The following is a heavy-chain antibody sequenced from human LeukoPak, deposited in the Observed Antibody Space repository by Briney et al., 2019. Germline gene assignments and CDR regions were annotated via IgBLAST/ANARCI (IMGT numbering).Heavy chain of an antibody. CDR3: ARHRAYSSSSPFEH. J-gene: IGHJ4*02. CDR2: IYYTGST. CDR1: GGSTSGLY. D-gene: IGHD6-6*01. Sequence: PSETLSLTCAVSGGSTSGLYWSWGRQPPGKGLEWIGYIYYTGSTNYNPSLKSRVTMFVDMSKNQFPLRLSSVTAADAAVYYCARHRAYSSSSPFEHWGQGTLVTVSS. V-gene: IGHV4-59*08.